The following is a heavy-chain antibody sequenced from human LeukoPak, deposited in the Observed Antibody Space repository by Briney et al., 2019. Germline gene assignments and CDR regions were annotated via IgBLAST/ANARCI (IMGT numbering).Heavy chain of an antibody. CDR1: GFTFSSYS. J-gene: IGHJ6*03. D-gene: IGHD3-16*02. V-gene: IGHV3-48*01. CDR3: ARDRGGIGYYMDV. Sequence: GGSLRLSCAASGFTFSSYSMYWVRQAPGKGLEWVSYISSSSNIYYADSVKGRFTISRDNAKNSFYLQMNSLRAEDTALYYCARDRGGIGYYMDVWGKGTTVTVSS. CDR2: ISSSSNI.